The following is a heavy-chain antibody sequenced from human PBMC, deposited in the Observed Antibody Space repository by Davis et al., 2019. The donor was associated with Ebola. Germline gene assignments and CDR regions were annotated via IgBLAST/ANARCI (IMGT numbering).Heavy chain of an antibody. J-gene: IGHJ5*02. V-gene: IGHV4-39*02. D-gene: IGHD2-21*01. CDR1: GASISTADYF. CDR3: AREETRGSIAGWFDA. CDR2: IFYSGTP. Sequence: MPGGSLRLSCTVSGASISTADYFWAWIRQPPGKGLEWLGSIFYSGTPYYNPSLKSRVTMSVDTSKNQFSVRLSSLTAADTALYYCAREETRGSIAGWFDAWGQGTLVTVSS.